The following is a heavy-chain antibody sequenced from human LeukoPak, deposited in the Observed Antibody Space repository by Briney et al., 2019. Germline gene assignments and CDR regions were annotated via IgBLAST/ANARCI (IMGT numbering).Heavy chain of an antibody. J-gene: IGHJ3*02. V-gene: IGHV3-48*01. Sequence: GGSLRLSCTASGFTFSTYPMNWVRQAPGKGLEWVSHILSSTDTIYYAESVKGRFTISRDNTKNSLYLQMNSLTAKDTALYYCARGGQPYSFDIWGQGTMVTVSS. D-gene: IGHD2-2*01. CDR3: ARGGQPYSFDI. CDR2: ILSSTDTI. CDR1: GFTFSTYP.